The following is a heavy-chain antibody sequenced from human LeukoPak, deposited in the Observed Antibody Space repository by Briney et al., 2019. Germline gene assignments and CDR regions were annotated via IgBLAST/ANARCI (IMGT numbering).Heavy chain of an antibody. Sequence: GGSLRLSCAASGFTFSSYAMSWVRQAPGKGLEWVSAISGSGGSTYYADSVKGRLTISRDNSKNTLYLQINSLRAEDTAVYYCARSEVDIVATVCFDYWGQGTLVTVSS. D-gene: IGHD5-12*01. CDR1: GFTFSSYA. V-gene: IGHV3-23*01. CDR3: ARSEVDIVATVCFDY. J-gene: IGHJ4*02. CDR2: ISGSGGST.